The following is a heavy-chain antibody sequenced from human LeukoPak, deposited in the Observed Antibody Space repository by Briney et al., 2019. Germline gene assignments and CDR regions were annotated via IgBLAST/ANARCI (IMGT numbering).Heavy chain of an antibody. CDR3: ARADTTMPRAWAFDI. CDR2: ITTSSYI. J-gene: IGHJ3*02. Sequence: PGGSLRLSCAASGFSFRRYSMSWVRQAPGKGLEWVSSITTSSYIFYPDSLKGRFTISRDNARNSLYLQMDSLRAEDTAVYYCARADTTMPRAWAFDIWGQGKTATVSS. CDR1: GFSFRRYS. D-gene: IGHD5-18*01. V-gene: IGHV3-21*01.